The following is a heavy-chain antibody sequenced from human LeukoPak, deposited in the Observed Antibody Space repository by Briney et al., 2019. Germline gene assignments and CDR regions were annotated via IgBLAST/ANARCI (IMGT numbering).Heavy chain of an antibody. CDR1: GYTFTGYY. CDR2: INLNSGGT. CDR3: ARGNDGSGSPSYYFYYMDV. Sequence: ASVKVSCKASGYTFTGYYMHWVRQAPGQGLEWMGWINLNSGGTNYAQKFQGRVTMTRDTSISTAYMELSRLKSEDTAVYYYARGNDGSGSPSYYFYYMDVWGKGTTVTISS. V-gene: IGHV1-2*02. D-gene: IGHD3-10*01. J-gene: IGHJ6*03.